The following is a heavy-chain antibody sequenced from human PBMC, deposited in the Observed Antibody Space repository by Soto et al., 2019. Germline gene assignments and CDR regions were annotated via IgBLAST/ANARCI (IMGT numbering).Heavy chain of an antibody. CDR2: INHSGST. Sequence: QLQLQESGPGLVKPSETLSLICRVSDGSMNSDSSYWGWIRQPPGKGLEWIGVINHSGSTYHNLSLKGRVTMSVDASRNQFSLKLTSMTAADTAVYYCARLGGYVSVGYYYLWDSWGQGTLVIVSS. D-gene: IGHD3-22*01. J-gene: IGHJ4*02. V-gene: IGHV4-39*01. CDR3: ARLGGYVSVGYYYLWDS. CDR1: DGSMNSDSSY.